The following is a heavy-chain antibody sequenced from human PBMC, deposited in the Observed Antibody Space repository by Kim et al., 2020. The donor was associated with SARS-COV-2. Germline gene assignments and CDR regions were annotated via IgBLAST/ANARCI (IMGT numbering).Heavy chain of an antibody. CDR1: GFTFSSYW. J-gene: IGHJ4*02. CDR2: IKQDGSEK. D-gene: IGHD6-19*01. CDR3: ARDFGGYSSGWPGY. Sequence: GGSLRLSCAASGFTFSSYWMSWVRQAPGKGLEWVANIKQDGSEKYYVDSVKGRFTISRDNAKNSLYLQMNSLRAEDTAVYYCARDFGGYSSGWPGYWGQGTLVTVSS. V-gene: IGHV3-7*01.